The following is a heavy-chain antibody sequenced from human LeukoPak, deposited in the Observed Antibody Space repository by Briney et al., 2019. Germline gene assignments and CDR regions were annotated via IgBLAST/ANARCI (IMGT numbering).Heavy chain of an antibody. Sequence: SETLSLTCTVSGGSISTYYWSWIRQPPGKGLEWIAYIYYSGSTNYNPSLESRVTISVHTSNNQFSLRLSSVTAADTAVYYCARIERDGSGKPPYYYYYMDVWGKGTTVTVSS. CDR3: ARIERDGSGKPPYYYYYMDV. CDR1: GGSISTYY. CDR2: IYYSGST. V-gene: IGHV4-59*01. J-gene: IGHJ6*03. D-gene: IGHD3-10*01.